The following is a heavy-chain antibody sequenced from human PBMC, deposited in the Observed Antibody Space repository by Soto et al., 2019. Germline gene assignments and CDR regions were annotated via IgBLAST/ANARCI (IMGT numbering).Heavy chain of an antibody. CDR1: GFSFSSYW. CDR3: ASRSPSLPAFPI. CDR2: INLDGSGT. J-gene: IGHJ3*02. Sequence: GGSLRLSCAASGFSFSSYWMHWVRQAPGKGLVWVSRINLDGSGTSYADSVKGRFTSSRDNARSTLYLQMHSLRAEDTAVYYCASRSPSLPAFPIWRQGTMVTVSS. V-gene: IGHV3-74*01.